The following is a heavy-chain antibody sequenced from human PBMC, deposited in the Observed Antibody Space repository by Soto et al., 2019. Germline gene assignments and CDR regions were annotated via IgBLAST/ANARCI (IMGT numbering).Heavy chain of an antibody. CDR2: ISGSGGST. V-gene: IGHV3-23*01. J-gene: IGHJ6*02. CDR3: AKDTRYCSGGSCPPGYYYYYGMDV. CDR1: GFTFSSYA. Sequence: GSLRLSCAASGFTFSSYAMSWVRQAPGKGLEWVSAISGSGGSTYYADSVKGRFTISRDNSKNTLYLQMNSLRAEDTAVYYCAKDTRYCSGGSCPPGYYYYYGMDVWGQGTTVTVSS. D-gene: IGHD2-15*01.